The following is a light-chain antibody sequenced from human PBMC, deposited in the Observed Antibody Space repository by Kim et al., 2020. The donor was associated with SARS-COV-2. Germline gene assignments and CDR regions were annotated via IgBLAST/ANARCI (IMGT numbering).Light chain of an antibody. CDR2: GTS. V-gene: IGKV3-15*01. J-gene: IGKJ5*01. CDR1: QSISSI. CDR3: QQYAYWRA. Sequence: SLSPEERAPLSCRASQSISSILAWYQQKPGQAPRVLIYGTSARATGIPARFSGSGSGTEFTLTISNLQSEDCAVYYCQQYAYWRAFGQGTRLEIK.